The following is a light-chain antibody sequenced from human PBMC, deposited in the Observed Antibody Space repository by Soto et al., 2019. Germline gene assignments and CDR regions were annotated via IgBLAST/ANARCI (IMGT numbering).Light chain of an antibody. Sequence: QSVLTQPPFASGSPGQSVTISCTGTSSDVGGYNYVSWYQQHPGKAPKLMIYEVFKRPSGVPDRFSGSKSGNTASLTVSGLQAEDEADYYCSSYAGSNNFDVFGTGTKLTVL. V-gene: IGLV2-8*01. CDR2: EVF. J-gene: IGLJ1*01. CDR1: SSDVGGYNY. CDR3: SSYAGSNNFDV.